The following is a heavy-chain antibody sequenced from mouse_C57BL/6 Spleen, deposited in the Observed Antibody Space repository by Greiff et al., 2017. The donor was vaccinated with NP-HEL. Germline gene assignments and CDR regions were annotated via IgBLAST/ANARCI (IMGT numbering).Heavy chain of an antibody. D-gene: IGHD2-4*01. V-gene: IGHV1-80*01. Sequence: QVQLKQSGAELVKPGASVKISCTASGYAISSYWMNWVKQRPGKGLEWIGQIYPGDGDTNYNGKFQGKATLTADKSSSTAYMQLSSLTSEDSAVYFCARWDDYDWFAYWGQGTLVTVSA. J-gene: IGHJ3*01. CDR2: IYPGDGDT. CDR3: ARWDDYDWFAY. CDR1: GYAISSYW.